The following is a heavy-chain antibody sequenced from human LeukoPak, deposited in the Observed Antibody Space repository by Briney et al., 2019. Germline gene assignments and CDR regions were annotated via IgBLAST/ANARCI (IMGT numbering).Heavy chain of an antibody. J-gene: IGHJ4*02. CDR1: GYTFTGYY. CDR2: INPNSGGT. Sequence: VKVSCKASGYTFTGYYMHWVRQAPGQGLEWMGWINPNSGGTNYAQKFQGRVTMTRDTSISTAYMELSRLRSDDTAVYYCARLRRYCSGGSCSWGQGTLVTVSS. D-gene: IGHD2-15*01. CDR3: ARLRRYCSGGSCS. V-gene: IGHV1-2*02.